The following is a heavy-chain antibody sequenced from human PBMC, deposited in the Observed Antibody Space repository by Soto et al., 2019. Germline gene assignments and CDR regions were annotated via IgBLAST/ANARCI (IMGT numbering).Heavy chain of an antibody. Sequence: QGQLVESGGGVVQPGRSLRLSCAASGVTFSNSAMHWVRQAPGKGMEWIAGISFDGSNPHYADSVEGRFTISRDNSKSTLYLQMKSLRTDDTALSVCVTAVAAGGYWGQGPLVTVSS. CDR2: ISFDGSNP. J-gene: IGHJ4*02. V-gene: IGHV3-30-3*01. CDR1: GVTFSNSA. D-gene: IGHD6-19*01. CDR3: VTAVAAGGY.